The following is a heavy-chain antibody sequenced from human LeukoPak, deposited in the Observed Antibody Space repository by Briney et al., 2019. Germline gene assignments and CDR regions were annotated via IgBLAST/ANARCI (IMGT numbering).Heavy chain of an antibody. Sequence: SGGSLRLSCAASGFTFSNYWMSWVRQAPGKGLEWVANIKQAGSEKYYVDSVKGRFTISRDNAQNSLYLQMDSLRAEDTAVYYCARESNGWYTHFDYWGQGTLVTVSS. V-gene: IGHV3-7*05. CDR2: IKQAGSEK. D-gene: IGHD6-19*01. J-gene: IGHJ4*02. CDR1: GFTFSNYW. CDR3: ARESNGWYTHFDY.